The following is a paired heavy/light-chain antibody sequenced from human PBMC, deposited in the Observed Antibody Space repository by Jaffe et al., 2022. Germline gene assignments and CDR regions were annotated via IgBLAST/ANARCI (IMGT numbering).Heavy chain of an antibody. CDR2: IYHSGNA. CDR3: ARHRWGAAFVGWYFDL. V-gene: IGHV4-38-2*01. J-gene: IGHJ2*01. Sequence: QVQLQESGPGLVKPSETLSLTCAVSGYSISTGYYWGWIRQPPGKGLEWIGSIYHSGNAFYNPSLKSRVTISVDPSKNQFSLRVNSVTAADTAVYYCARHRWGAAFVGWYFDLWGRGTLVTASS. CDR1: GYSISTGYY. D-gene: IGHD6-13*01.
Light chain of an antibody. V-gene: IGKV3-20*01. CDR3: QQYGSSLWT. Sequence: EIVLTQSPGTLSLSPGERATLSCRASQSVSSTYLAWYQQKPGQAPRPLIYGASSRATGVPDRFSGSGSGTDFTLTISRLEPEDFAVYYCQQYGSSLWTFGQGTKVEIK. CDR2: GAS. CDR1: QSVSSTY. J-gene: IGKJ1*01.